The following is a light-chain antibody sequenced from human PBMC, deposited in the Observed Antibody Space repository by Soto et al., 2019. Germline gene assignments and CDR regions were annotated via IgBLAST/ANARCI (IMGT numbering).Light chain of an antibody. Sequence: QSALTQPASVSGSPGRSITISCTGGSSNVGSYILLSWYQQHPGKAPKLMIYEGSKRPSGVSDRFSGSKSGNTASLTISGLQAEDEADYYCSSYTGSSTLYVFGTGTKVTVL. J-gene: IGLJ1*01. CDR1: SSNVGSYIL. V-gene: IGLV2-14*02. CDR2: EGS. CDR3: SSYTGSSTLYV.